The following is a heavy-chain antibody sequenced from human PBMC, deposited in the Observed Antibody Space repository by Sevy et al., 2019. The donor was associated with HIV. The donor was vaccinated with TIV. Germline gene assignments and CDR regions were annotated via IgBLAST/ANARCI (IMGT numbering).Heavy chain of an antibody. CDR3: AGENAWGRGYS. D-gene: IGHD1-26*01. Sequence: SETLSLTCTVSGGSITSLYWNWIRQPPGKGLEWIGNIYYNGHINYNPSLKSRVTLSLDTSKNQFSTRLSSVTAADTAMYYCAGENAWGRGYSWGQGTLVTVSS. V-gene: IGHV4-59*08. CDR2: IYYNGHI. J-gene: IGHJ4*02. CDR1: GGSITSLY.